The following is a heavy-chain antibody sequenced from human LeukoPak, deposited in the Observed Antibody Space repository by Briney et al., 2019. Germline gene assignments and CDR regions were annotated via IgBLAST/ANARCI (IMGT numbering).Heavy chain of an antibody. Sequence: SETLSLTCTVSGGSISSYYWSWIRQPPGKGLEWIGYIYYSGSTNYNPSLKSRVTISVDTSKNQFSLKLSSATAADTAVYYWARAPPPRYCSSTSCEGYYYYMDVWGKGTTVTVSS. J-gene: IGHJ6*03. CDR3: ARAPPPRYCSSTSCEGYYYYMDV. CDR2: IYYSGST. CDR1: GGSISSYY. V-gene: IGHV4-59*01. D-gene: IGHD2-2*01.